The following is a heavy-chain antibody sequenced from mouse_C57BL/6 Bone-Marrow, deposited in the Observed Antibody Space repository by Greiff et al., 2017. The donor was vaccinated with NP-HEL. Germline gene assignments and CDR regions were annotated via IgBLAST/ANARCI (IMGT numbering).Heavy chain of an antibody. J-gene: IGHJ2*01. CDR3: AKNEKTLLYYFDY. D-gene: IGHD3-3*01. Sequence: VKLQESGPGLVQPSQSLSITCTVSGFSLTSYGVHWVRQSPGKGLEWLGVIWRGGSTDYNAAFMSRLSITKDNSKSQVFFKMNSLQADDTAIFYCAKNEKTLLYYFDYWGQGTTLTVSS. CDR2: IWRGGST. V-gene: IGHV2-5*01. CDR1: GFSLTSYG.